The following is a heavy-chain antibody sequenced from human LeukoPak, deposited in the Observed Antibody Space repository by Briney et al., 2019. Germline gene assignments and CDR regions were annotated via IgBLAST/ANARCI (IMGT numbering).Heavy chain of an antibody. D-gene: IGHD1-14*01. J-gene: IGHJ4*02. V-gene: IGHV4-34*01. CDR2: INHSGST. CDR3: ATGKEGVFDY. Sequence: SETLSLTCAVYGGSFSGYYWSWIRQPPGKGLEWIGEINHSGSTNYNPSLKSRVTISVDTSKNQFSLKLTSVSAADTAVYYCATGKEGVFDYWGQGTLVTVSS. CDR1: GGSFSGYY.